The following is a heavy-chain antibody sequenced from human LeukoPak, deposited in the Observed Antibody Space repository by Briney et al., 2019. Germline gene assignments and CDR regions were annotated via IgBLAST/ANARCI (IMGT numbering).Heavy chain of an antibody. CDR1: GLTFSSYW. CDR3: ARAPSEIGGYYPEYFRH. J-gene: IGHJ1*01. CDR2: IKSDGST. Sequence: GGSLSLSCAASGLTFSSYWMHWVRQAPGKGLVWVSRIKSDGSTRYADSVKGRFTISRDNAKNTVSLQMNSLRAEDTGVYYCARAPSEIGGYYPEYFRHWGQGTLVTVSP. V-gene: IGHV3-74*01. D-gene: IGHD3-22*01.